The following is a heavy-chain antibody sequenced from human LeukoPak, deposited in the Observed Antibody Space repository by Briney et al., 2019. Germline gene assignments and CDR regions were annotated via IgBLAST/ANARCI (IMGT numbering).Heavy chain of an antibody. V-gene: IGHV4-59*01. Sequence: PSETLSLTCTVSGGSITDYYWNWVRQPPGKGLEWVGYVYSSGTTNYNPSLKSRVTISVDTSKNQFSLNLRSVTAADTAVYYCARGGNRGDFYYYRNVWGKGTTVTVSS. J-gene: IGHJ6*03. CDR2: VYSSGTT. CDR1: GGSITDYY. D-gene: IGHD1-14*01. CDR3: ARGGNRGDFYYYRNV.